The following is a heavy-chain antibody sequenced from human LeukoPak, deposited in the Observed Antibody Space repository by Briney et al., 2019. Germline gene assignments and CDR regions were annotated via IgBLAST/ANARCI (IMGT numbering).Heavy chain of an antibody. CDR1: GGSISSSSYY. J-gene: IGHJ4*02. CDR3: ARLLARDYGDYIGAFVFDY. Sequence: SETLSLTCTVSGGSISSSSYYWGWIRRPPGKGLEWIGSIYYSGSTYYNPSLKSRVTISVDTSKNQFSLELSSVTAADTAVYYCARLLARDYGDYIGAFVFDYWGQGTLVTVSS. CDR2: IYYSGST. D-gene: IGHD4-17*01. V-gene: IGHV4-39*01.